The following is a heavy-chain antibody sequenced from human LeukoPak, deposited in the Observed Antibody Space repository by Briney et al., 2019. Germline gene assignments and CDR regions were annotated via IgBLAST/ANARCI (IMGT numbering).Heavy chain of an antibody. V-gene: IGHV3-53*04. CDR1: GFTVSSNY. J-gene: IGHJ6*02. Sequence: PGGSLRLSCAASGFTVSSNYISWVRQAPGKGLEWVSIIYSGGSTDYADSVKGRFSISRHNSKNTLYLQMNSLRAEDTAVCYCARLIAAPYGMDVWGQGTTVTVSS. CDR3: ARLIAAPYGMDV. D-gene: IGHD6-6*01. CDR2: IYSGGST.